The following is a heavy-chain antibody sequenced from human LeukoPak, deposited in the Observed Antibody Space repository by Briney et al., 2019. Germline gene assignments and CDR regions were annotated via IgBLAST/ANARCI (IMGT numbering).Heavy chain of an antibody. CDR2: INHSGST. CDR3: ARGSSSCSGGSCYWVSPSVLGYYYYYGMDV. J-gene: IGHJ6*02. V-gene: IGHV4-34*01. CDR1: GGSFSGYY. Sequence: PSETLSLTCAVYGGSFSGYYWSWIRQPPGKGLEWIGEINHSGSTNYNPSLKSRVTISVDTSKNQFSLKLSSVTAADTAVYYCARGSSSCSGGSCYWVSPSVLGYYYYYGMDVWGQGTTVTVSS. D-gene: IGHD2-15*01.